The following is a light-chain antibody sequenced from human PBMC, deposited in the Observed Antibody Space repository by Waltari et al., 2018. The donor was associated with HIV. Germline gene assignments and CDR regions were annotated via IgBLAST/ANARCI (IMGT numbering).Light chain of an antibody. Sequence: QSALTQPASVSGSPGQSITISCTGTSSDVGGYHYVSWYQQFPGKAPKLMISDRLSGSKSGNTASLTISGLQAEDEADYYCSSYTTGSTLVVFGTGTKVIVL. J-gene: IGLJ1*01. CDR1: SSDVGGYHY. V-gene: IGLV2-14*01. CDR3: SSYTTGSTLVV.